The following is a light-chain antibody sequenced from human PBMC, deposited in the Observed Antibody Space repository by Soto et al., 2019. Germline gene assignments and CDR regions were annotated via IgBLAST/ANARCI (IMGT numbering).Light chain of an antibody. CDR1: QSISSW. Sequence: DIQMTQSPSTLSASVGDRVTITCRASQSISSWLAWYQQKPGKAPKLLIYDASSLESGVPSRFSGSGSGTESTLTISILQPDDFATYDCQQYNRYSLPLTFGPGTKVDIK. CDR2: DAS. V-gene: IGKV1-5*01. CDR3: QQYNRYSLPLT. J-gene: IGKJ3*01.